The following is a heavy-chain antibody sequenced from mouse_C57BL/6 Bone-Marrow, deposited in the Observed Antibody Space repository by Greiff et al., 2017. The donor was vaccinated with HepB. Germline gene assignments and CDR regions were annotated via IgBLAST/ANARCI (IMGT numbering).Heavy chain of an antibody. J-gene: IGHJ4*01. D-gene: IGHD2-5*01. CDR1: GYAFSSSW. CDR3: ARSRSNYPYYAMDY. CDR2: IYPGDGDT. V-gene: IGHV1-82*01. Sequence: VQVVESGPELVKPGASVKISCKASGYAFSSSWMNWVKQRPGKGLEWIGRIYPGDGDTNYNGKFKGKATLTADKSSSTAYMQLSSLTSEDSAVYFCARSRSNYPYYAMDYWGQGTSVTVSS.